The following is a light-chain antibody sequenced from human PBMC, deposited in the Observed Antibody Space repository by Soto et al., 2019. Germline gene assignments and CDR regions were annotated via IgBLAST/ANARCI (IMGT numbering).Light chain of an antibody. V-gene: IGLV2-14*01. Sequence: QSALTQPASVSGSPGQWITISCTGTSSDIGNFVSWYRQHPGKAPKLMIYDVSSRPSGISHRFSGSKSGRTASLSISGLQADDEADYYCYIYTGTGTWIFGGGTKVTVL. CDR3: YIYTGTGTWI. CDR1: SSDIGNF. CDR2: DVS. J-gene: IGLJ2*01.